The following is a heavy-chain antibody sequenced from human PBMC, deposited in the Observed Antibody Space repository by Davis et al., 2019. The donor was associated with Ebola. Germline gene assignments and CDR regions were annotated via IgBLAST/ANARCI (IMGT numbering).Heavy chain of an antibody. CDR3: AKDMRGATNDAFDI. Sequence: SLKISCAASGFTFDDYAMHWVRQAPGKGLEWVSGISWNSGSMGYADSVKGRFTISRDNAKNSLYLQMNSLRAEDTALYYCAKDMRGATNDAFDIWGQGTMVTVSS. D-gene: IGHD1-26*01. CDR1: GFTFDDYA. CDR2: ISWNSGSM. V-gene: IGHV3-9*01. J-gene: IGHJ3*02.